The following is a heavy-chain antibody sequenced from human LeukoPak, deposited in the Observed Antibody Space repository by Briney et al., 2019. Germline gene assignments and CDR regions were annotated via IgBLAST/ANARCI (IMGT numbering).Heavy chain of an antibody. CDR2: IYYSGST. CDR3: ARVGGGYSYGHFDY. D-gene: IGHD5-18*01. V-gene: IGHV4-59*12. J-gene: IGHJ4*02. Sequence: SETLSLTCTVSGGSLRSYYWSWIRQPPGKGLEWIGYIYYSGSTNYNPSLKSRVTISVDTSKNQFSLKLSSVTAADTAVYYCARVGGGYSYGHFDYWGQGTLVTVSS. CDR1: GGSLRSYY.